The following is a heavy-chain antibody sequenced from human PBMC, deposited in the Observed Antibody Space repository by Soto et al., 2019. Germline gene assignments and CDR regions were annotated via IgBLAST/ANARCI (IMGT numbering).Heavy chain of an antibody. CDR1: GGTFSSYM. CDR3: ARAPKSMVRGINYYYGMDV. Sequence: SVKVSCKPSGGTFSSYMFNWVRQAPGQGLEWIGGIFPMVGKANYAQKFQGRVTITADMSTRIVYMELSSLRSDDTAVYYCARAPKSMVRGINYYYGMDVWGQGTTVTVSS. CDR2: IFPMVGKA. V-gene: IGHV1-69*10. J-gene: IGHJ6*02. D-gene: IGHD3-10*01.